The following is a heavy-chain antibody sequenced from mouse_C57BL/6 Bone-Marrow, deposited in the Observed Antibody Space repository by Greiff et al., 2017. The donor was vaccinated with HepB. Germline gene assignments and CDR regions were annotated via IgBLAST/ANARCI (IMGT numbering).Heavy chain of an antibody. Sequence: QVQLQQPGAELVKPGASVKLSCKASGYTFTSYWMHWVKQRPGQGLEWIGMIHPNSGSTNYNEKFKSKATLTVDKSSSTAYMQLSSLTSEDSAVYYCARLRLHGNSFAYWGQGTLVTVSA. CDR1: GYTFTSYW. V-gene: IGHV1-64*01. CDR2: IHPNSGST. J-gene: IGHJ3*01. CDR3: ARLRLHGNSFAY. D-gene: IGHD2-1*01.